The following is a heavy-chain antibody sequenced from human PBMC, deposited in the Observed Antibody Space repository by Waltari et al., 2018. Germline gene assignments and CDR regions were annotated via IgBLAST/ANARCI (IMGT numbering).Heavy chain of an antibody. CDR3: ARHESAHYGGFDS. Sequence: QVQLQESGPVLVKPSETLSLTCAVSGDSITSASYWGWIRQTPGKGLEWIGYVYHFGSSSYNPSLKSRVTMSVDTSKRQFSLNLSSVTAADTAVYYCARHESAHYGGFDSWGRGTLVTVSA. V-gene: IGHV4-38-2*01. CDR1: GDSITSASY. J-gene: IGHJ4*02. D-gene: IGHD4-17*01. CDR2: VYHFGSS.